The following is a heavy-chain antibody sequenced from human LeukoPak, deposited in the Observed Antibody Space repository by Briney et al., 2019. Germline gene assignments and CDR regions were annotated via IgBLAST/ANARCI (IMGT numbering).Heavy chain of an antibody. CDR1: GGSFSGYY. J-gene: IGHJ4*02. Sequence: SETLSLTCAVCGGSFSGYYWSWIRQPPGKGLQWIGDINHTGSTQYNMSLKSRVTISVDTSKTQFFLNLTSVTAADTAVYYCARGYSYGKFDYWGQGTLVTVSS. D-gene: IGHD5-18*01. CDR2: INHTGST. V-gene: IGHV4-34*01. CDR3: ARGYSYGKFDY.